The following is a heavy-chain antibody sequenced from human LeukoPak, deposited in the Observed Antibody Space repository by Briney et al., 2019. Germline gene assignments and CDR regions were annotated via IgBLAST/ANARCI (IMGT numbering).Heavy chain of an antibody. CDR3: ARALRIYYYFDY. J-gene: IGHJ4*02. Sequence: GGSLRLSCAAPGFTFSSYDMHWVRQATGKGLEWVSAIGTAGDTYYPGSVKGRFTISRENAKNSLYLQMNSLRAGDTAVYYCARALRIYYYFDYWGQGTLVTVSS. D-gene: IGHD1-26*01. CDR1: GFTFSSYD. CDR2: IGTAGDT. V-gene: IGHV3-13*01.